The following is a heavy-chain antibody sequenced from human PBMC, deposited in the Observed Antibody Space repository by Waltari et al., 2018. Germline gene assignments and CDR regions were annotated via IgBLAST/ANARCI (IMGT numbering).Heavy chain of an antibody. CDR3: AGRDGYNFDY. J-gene: IGHJ4*02. CDR2: ISSSGSTI. CDR1: GLTFSSYE. V-gene: IGHV3-48*03. Sequence: LVQPGGSLRLSCAASGLTFSSYEMNWVRQAPGKGLEWVSYISSSGSTIYYADSVKGRFTISRDNAKNSLYLQMNSLRAEDTAVYYCAGRDGYNFDYWGQGTLVTVSS. D-gene: IGHD5-12*01.